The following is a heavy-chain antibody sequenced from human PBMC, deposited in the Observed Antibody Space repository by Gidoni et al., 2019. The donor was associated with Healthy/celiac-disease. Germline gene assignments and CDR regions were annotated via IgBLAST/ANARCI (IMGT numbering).Heavy chain of an antibody. CDR3: ARCGDIVVVPAAMGYWFDP. Sequence: QLQLQESGPGLVKPLETLSLTCTVSGGSISSSSYYWGWIRQPPGKGLEWIGSIYYSGSTYYNPSLKSRVTISVDTSKNQFSLKLSSVTAADTAVYYCARCGDIVVVPAAMGYWFDPWGQGTLVTVSS. CDR2: IYYSGST. V-gene: IGHV4-39*01. J-gene: IGHJ5*02. D-gene: IGHD2-2*01. CDR1: GGSISSSSYY.